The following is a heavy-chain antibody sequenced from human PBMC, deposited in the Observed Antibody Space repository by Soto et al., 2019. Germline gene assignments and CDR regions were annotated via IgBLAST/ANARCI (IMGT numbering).Heavy chain of an antibody. D-gene: IGHD1-1*01. CDR2: IIPIFGTA. Sequence: QVQLVQSGAEVKKPGSSVKVSCKASGGTFSSYAISWVRQAPGQGLEWMGGIIPIFGTANYAQKFQGRVTLTEKKAWSKAYRELSSRRSEDPAVYYCGPPLQYGAYNTPPYGGEGPVLTSSS. CDR1: GGTFSSYA. CDR3: GPPLQYGAYNTPPY. V-gene: IGHV1-69*06. J-gene: IGHJ4*02.